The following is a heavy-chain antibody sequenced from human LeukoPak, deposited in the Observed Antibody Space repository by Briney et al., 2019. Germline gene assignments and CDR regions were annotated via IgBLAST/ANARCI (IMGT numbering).Heavy chain of an antibody. D-gene: IGHD2-2*01. CDR1: GFTFSSYG. V-gene: IGHV3-30*18. Sequence: GGSLRLSCAASGFTFSSYGMHWVRQAPGKGLEWVAVISYDGSNKYYADSVKGRFTISRDNSKNTLYLQMNSLRAEDTAVYYCAKGLKPLGYCSSTSCLDAFDIWGQGTMVTVS. J-gene: IGHJ3*02. CDR2: ISYDGSNK. CDR3: AKGLKPLGYCSSTSCLDAFDI.